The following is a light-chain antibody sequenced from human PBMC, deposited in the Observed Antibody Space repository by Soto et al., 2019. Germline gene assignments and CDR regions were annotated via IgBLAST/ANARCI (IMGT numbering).Light chain of an antibody. J-gene: IGLJ3*02. Sequence: QSAPIQPVSVSGSPGQSITISCTGSSSDVGGYNFVSWYQQHPGKAPKLMIYDVTNRPSGVSNRFSASKSGDTASLTISGLQAEDEADYYCSSYTRTNTLVFGGGTKLTVL. CDR3: SSYTRTNTLV. V-gene: IGLV2-14*01. CDR2: DVT. CDR1: SSDVGGYNF.